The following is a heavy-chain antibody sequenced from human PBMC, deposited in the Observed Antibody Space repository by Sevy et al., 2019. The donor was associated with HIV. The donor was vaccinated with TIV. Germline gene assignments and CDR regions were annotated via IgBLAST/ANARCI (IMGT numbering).Heavy chain of an antibody. CDR1: GFSFSDHY. J-gene: IGHJ4*02. D-gene: IGHD3-16*01. CDR2: SRNKANSYTT. Sequence: GGSLRLSCAASGFSFSDHYMDWVRQAPGKGLEWDGRSRNKANSYTTEYAASVKGRFTISRHDSKISLYLQMNDLKTEDTAVYYCARPLYYDYVWGSWGQGTLVTVSS. V-gene: IGHV3-72*01. CDR3: ARPLYYDYVWGS.